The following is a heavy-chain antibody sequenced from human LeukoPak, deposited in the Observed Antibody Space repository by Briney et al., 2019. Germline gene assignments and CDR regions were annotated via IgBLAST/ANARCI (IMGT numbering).Heavy chain of an antibody. D-gene: IGHD2-15*01. V-gene: IGHV4-34*01. Sequence: SGTLSLTCAVYGGSFSGYYWSWIRQPPGKGLEWIGTISYSGNTDYNPSLRSRVTISVDTSNNQFSLRLGSVTAADTAVYHCARHCCSGPAKRVFDIWGQGTMVTVSS. CDR1: GGSFSGYY. CDR3: ARHCCSGPAKRVFDI. CDR2: ISYSGNT. J-gene: IGHJ3*02.